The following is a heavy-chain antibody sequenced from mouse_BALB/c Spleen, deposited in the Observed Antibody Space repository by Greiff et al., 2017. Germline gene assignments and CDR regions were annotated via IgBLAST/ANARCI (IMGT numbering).Heavy chain of an antibody. D-gene: IGHD3-3*01. Sequence: DVKLVESGGGLVQPGGSLRLSCATSGFTFTDYYMSWVRQPPGKALEWLGFIRNKANGYTTEYSASVKGRFTISRDNSQSILYLQMNTLRAEDSATYYCARGWDRYYAMDYWGQGTSVTVSS. CDR2: IRNKANGYTT. CDR3: ARGWDRYYAMDY. J-gene: IGHJ4*01. CDR1: GFTFTDYY. V-gene: IGHV7-3*02.